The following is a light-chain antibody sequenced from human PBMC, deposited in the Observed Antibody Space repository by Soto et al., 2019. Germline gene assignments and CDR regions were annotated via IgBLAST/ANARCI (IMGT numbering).Light chain of an antibody. CDR3: TSYTSDSTYV. Sequence: QSVLTQPASVSGSPGQSITISCTGTSSDVGSYSLLSWYQHHPGKAPKLIIYEDIKGPSGVSNRFSGSKSGITASLTISGLQAEDEADYYCTSYTSDSTYVFGTGTKVTVL. CDR1: SSDVGSYSL. J-gene: IGLJ1*01. V-gene: IGLV2-14*02. CDR2: EDI.